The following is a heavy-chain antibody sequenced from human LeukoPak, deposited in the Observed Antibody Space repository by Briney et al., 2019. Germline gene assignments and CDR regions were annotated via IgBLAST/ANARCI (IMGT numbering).Heavy chain of an antibody. J-gene: IGHJ4*02. V-gene: IGHV4-39*01. CDR2: IYYSGTT. Sequence: SETLSLTCTAPGGSISSSSYYWGWIRQPPGKGLEWIGSIYYSGTTYYNPSLKSRVTISVDTSKTQFSLKLSSVTAADTAVYFCIRLPRYGSRTSCPFDCWGQGTLVTVSS. CDR1: GGSISSSSYY. D-gene: IGHD2-2*01. CDR3: IRLPRYGSRTSCPFDC.